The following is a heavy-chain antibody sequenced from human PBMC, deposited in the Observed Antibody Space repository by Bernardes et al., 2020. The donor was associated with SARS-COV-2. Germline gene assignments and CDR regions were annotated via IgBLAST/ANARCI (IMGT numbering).Heavy chain of an antibody. CDR3: ARRSIITMVQGVMNAFDI. V-gene: IGHV5-51*01. Sequence: GASLKISCQGSGYSVTRYWIGWVRPIPGKGLEWMGIIYPGDSDTRYSPSFQGQVTISADKSISTAYLQWSSLKASDTAMYYCARRSIITMVQGVMNAFDIWGQGTMVTVSS. CDR2: IYPGDSDT. CDR1: GYSVTRYW. D-gene: IGHD3-10*01. J-gene: IGHJ3*02.